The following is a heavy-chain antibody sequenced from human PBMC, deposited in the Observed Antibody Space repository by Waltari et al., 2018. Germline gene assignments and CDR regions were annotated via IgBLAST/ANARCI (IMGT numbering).Heavy chain of an antibody. J-gene: IGHJ6*03. V-gene: IGHV3-7*01. CDR3: VRQTTTSYYYNYMDV. CDR1: GFTFSSYW. D-gene: IGHD1-26*01. Sequence: EVQLVESGGDLVQPGGSLRLSCEASGFTFSSYWMSWVRQAPGKGLEGVDEIKKDGSEKDYVGSVGGRFTISRDNAKNSLYLQMNSLRAEDTAVYYCVRQTTTSYYYNYMDVWGKGTTVTISS. CDR2: IKKDGSEK.